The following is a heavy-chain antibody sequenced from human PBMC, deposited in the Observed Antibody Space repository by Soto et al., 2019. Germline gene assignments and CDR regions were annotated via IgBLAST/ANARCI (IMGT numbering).Heavy chain of an antibody. V-gene: IGHV4-59*01. CDR2: GYYDGAT. Sequence: QVQLQESGPGLVRPSETLSLTCTVSGDAMSSNYWSWIRQPPGKGLEWIGYGYYDGATSYNPSLKSRGTISVDTSKNQFSLTLSSLTAADTAVYYCARAMGDCGTYYYYYGMDVWGQGTTVTVSS. D-gene: IGHD1-26*01. J-gene: IGHJ6*02. CDR3: ARAMGDCGTYYYYYGMDV. CDR1: GDAMSSNY.